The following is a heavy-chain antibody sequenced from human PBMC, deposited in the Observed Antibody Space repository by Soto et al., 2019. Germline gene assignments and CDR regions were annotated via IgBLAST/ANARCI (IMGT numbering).Heavy chain of an antibody. V-gene: IGHV3-7*01. CDR1: GFTFRSYA. Sequence: GGSLRLSCGVSGFTFRSYAMYWVRQAPGKGLEWVANMNPDGSAQYYVDSVKGRFTISRDNAKNSASLQMNSLRAEDAAVYYCLSGRGYWGQGTLVTVSS. CDR2: MNPDGSAQ. CDR3: LSGRGY. J-gene: IGHJ4*02.